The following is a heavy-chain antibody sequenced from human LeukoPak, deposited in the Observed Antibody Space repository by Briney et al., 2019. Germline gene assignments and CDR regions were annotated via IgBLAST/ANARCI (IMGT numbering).Heavy chain of an antibody. CDR3: ARHIRYHYYYMDV. J-gene: IGHJ6*03. CDR1: GGSISSSRYY. V-gene: IGHV4-39*01. Sequence: PSETLSLTCTVSGGSISSSRYYWGWIRQPPGKGREWIGSIYYSGSTYYNPSLKGRVTISVDTSKNQFSLKLSSVTAADTAVYYCARHIRYHYYYMDVWGKGTTVTISS. CDR2: IYYSGST.